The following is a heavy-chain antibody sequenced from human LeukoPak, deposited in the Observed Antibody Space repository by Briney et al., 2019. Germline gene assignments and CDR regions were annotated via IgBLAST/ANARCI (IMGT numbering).Heavy chain of an antibody. V-gene: IGHV3-48*02. CDR2: LRNTAEGANYA. D-gene: IGHD3-16*01. CDR3: ATDQRYAFDY. CDR1: GFTFTDYP. J-gene: IGHJ4*02. Sequence: GGSLRHSCATSGFTFTDYPMNWARQAPGKGLEEISNLRNTAEGANYAYYADSVKGRVTISRDDAKNTLYLHMNSLRDDDTAVYYCATDQRYAFDYWGQGILVTVSS.